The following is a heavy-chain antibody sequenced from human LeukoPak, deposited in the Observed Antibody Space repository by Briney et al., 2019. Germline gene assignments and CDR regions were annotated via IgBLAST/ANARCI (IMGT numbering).Heavy chain of an antibody. CDR2: IYSGGTI. CDR1: GFTVSSNY. CDR3: AREGSYDGSTMWYFDY. V-gene: IGHV3-53*01. D-gene: IGHD3-22*01. Sequence: GGSLRLSCAASGFTVSSNYMAWVRQAPGKGLEWVSVIYSGGTIYYADSVKGRFTISRDNSKNTLYHQMNSLRAEDTAVYYCAREGSYDGSTMWYFDYWGQGTLVTVSS. J-gene: IGHJ4*02.